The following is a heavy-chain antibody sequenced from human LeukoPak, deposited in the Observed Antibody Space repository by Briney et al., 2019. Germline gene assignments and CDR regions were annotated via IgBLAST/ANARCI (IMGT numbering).Heavy chain of an antibody. D-gene: IGHD1-26*01. V-gene: IGHV3-66*02. CDR3: AKVLRQWELLQPDAFDI. J-gene: IGHJ3*02. Sequence: GGSLRLSCAASGFTVSSNYMSWVRQAPGKGLEWVSVIDSGGDTYYADSVKGRFTISRDNSKNTLYLQMNSLRAEDTAVYYCAKVLRQWELLQPDAFDIWGQGTMVTVSS. CDR2: IDSGGDT. CDR1: GFTVSSNY.